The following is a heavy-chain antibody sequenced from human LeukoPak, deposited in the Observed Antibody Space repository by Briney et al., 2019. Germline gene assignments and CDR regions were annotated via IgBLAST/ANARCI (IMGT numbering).Heavy chain of an antibody. J-gene: IGHJ6*02. V-gene: IGHV3-15*07. D-gene: IGHD3-3*01. Sequence: PGGSLRLSCVTSGLTFSHAWMNWVRQAPGKGLEWVGRIKSKTAGGTTDYTAPVKGRFIISRDDSKNTLYLRMNSLRTEDTAVYYCTPHLTNPLLREANFGGVPGYGMDVWGQGTTVTVS. CDR1: GLTFSHAW. CDR3: TPHLTNPLLREANFGGVPGYGMDV. CDR2: IKSKTAGGTT.